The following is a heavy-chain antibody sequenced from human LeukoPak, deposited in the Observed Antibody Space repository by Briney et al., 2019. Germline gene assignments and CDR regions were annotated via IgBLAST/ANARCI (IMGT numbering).Heavy chain of an antibody. V-gene: IGHV4-39*07. Sequence: SETLSLTCTVSGGSISSSSYYWGWIRQPPGNGLEWIGSIYYSGSTYYNPSLKSRVTISVDTSKNQFSLKLSSVTAADTAVYYCAREPYSSSWEVGDYWGQGTLVTVSS. CDR2: IYYSGST. CDR3: AREPYSSSWEVGDY. J-gene: IGHJ4*02. CDR1: GGSISSSSYY. D-gene: IGHD6-13*01.